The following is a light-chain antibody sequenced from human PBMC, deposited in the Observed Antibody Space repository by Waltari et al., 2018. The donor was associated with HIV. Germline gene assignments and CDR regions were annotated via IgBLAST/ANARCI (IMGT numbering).Light chain of an antibody. CDR2: GAS. CDR3: QQSYSTPRT. J-gene: IGKJ2*01. Sequence: DIQMTPSPSSLSASVGARVTITCRASQTISSYLNWYQQKPGKAPMLLIYGASTLHSGVPSRFSGSVSGTDFTLTISSLQPEDFATYYCQQSYSTPRTFGQGTKLEIK. CDR1: QTISSY. V-gene: IGKV1-39*01.